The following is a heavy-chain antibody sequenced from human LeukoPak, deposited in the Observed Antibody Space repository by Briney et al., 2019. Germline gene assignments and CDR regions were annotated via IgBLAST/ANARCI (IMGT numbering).Heavy chain of an antibody. D-gene: IGHD6-13*01. CDR2: IYYSGST. CDR1: GFTFSSYS. J-gene: IGHJ4*02. CDR3: ASSSSWIPYFDY. Sequence: GSLRLSCAASGFTFSSYSMNWVRQPPGKGLEWIGYIYYSGSTNYNPSLKSRVTISVDTSKNQFSLKLSSVTAADTAVYYCASSSSWIPYFDYWGQGTLVTVSS. V-gene: IGHV4-59*01.